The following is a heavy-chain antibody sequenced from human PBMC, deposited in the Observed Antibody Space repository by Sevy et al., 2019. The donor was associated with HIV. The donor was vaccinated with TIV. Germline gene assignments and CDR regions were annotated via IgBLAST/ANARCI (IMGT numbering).Heavy chain of an antibody. CDR3: TRVDPYYEFGDV. V-gene: IGHV1-18*01. CDR1: GYTLNNYG. J-gene: IGHJ6*02. Sequence: ASVKVSCKASGYTLNNYGISWLRQPPGQGLEWIGWITAYKDNTNYAQNFQGRVTMTTDTSTITAYMERRSLKSDDTAVYYCTRVDPYYEFGDVWGQGTTVTVSS. D-gene: IGHD3-3*01. CDR2: ITAYKDNT.